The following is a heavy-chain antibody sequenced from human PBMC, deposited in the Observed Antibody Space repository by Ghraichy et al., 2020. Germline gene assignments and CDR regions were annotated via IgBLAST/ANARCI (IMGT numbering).Heavy chain of an antibody. V-gene: IGHV4-31*03. J-gene: IGHJ4*02. Sequence: LSCTVSGGSISSGGYYWSWIRQHPGKGLEWIGYIYYSGSTYYNPSLKSRVTISVDTSKNQFSLKLSSVTAADTAVYYCARDLAAAGNFDYWGQGTLVTVSS. CDR2: IYYSGST. D-gene: IGHD6-13*01. CDR1: GGSISSGGYY. CDR3: ARDLAAAGNFDY.